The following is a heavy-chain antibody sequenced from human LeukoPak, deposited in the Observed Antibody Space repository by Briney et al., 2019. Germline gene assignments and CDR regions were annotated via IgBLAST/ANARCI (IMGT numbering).Heavy chain of an antibody. CDR3: ARVRWLNAYYHYYYMDV. V-gene: IGHV4-59*01. CDR2: IYDSGST. D-gene: IGHD3-22*01. CDR1: GGSIKSYY. Sequence: SETLSLTCTVSGGSIKSYYWSWIRQPPGKGLEWIGYIYDSGSTNYNPPLKSRVTISLDAANDQFSLRLSSVTAADTALYYCARVRWLNAYYHYYYMDVWGKGTTVTVSS. J-gene: IGHJ6*03.